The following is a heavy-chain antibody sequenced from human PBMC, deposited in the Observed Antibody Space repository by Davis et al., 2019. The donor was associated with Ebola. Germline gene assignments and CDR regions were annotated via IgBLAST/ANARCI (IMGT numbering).Heavy chain of an antibody. CDR2: IYYSGST. J-gene: IGHJ4*02. Sequence: PSETLSLTCTVSGGSISSYYWSWIRQPPGKGLEWIGYIYYSGSTNYNPSLKSRVTISVDTSKNQFSLKLSSVTAADTAVYYCARSYYDFPGLWYWGQGTLVTVSS. CDR1: GGSISSYY. D-gene: IGHD3-3*01. V-gene: IGHV4-59*08. CDR3: ARSYYDFPGLWY.